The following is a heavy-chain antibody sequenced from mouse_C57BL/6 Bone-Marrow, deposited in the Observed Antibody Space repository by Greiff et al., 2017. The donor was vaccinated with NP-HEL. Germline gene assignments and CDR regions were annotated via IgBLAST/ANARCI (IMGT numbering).Heavy chain of an antibody. CDR1: GFTFSSYG. CDR2: ISGGGSYT. J-gene: IGHJ4*01. CDR3: VRRFRGYYAMDY. V-gene: IGHV5-6*01. Sequence: DVHLVESGGDLVKPGGSLKLSCAASGFTFSSYGMSWVRQTPDKRLEWVATISGGGSYTYYPDSVKGRFTISRDNAKNTLYLQMSSLKSEDTAMYYCVRRFRGYYAMDYWGQGTSVTVSS. D-gene: IGHD3-3*01.